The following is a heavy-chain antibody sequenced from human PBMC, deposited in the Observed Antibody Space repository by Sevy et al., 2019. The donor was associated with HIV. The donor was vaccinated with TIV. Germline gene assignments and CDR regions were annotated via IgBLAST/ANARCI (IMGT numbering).Heavy chain of an antibody. D-gene: IGHD3-10*01. CDR1: GDTIRNYG. J-gene: IGHJ4*02. Sequence: ASVKVSCKASGDTIRNYGINWVRQAPGQGLEWMGRVIPIFGTPEYAQKFQGRVTITADEFTSAAYMEWGSLRSEDTAVYYCAGSDSGTYYTLDYWGQGTLVTVSS. CDR2: VIPIFGTP. V-gene: IGHV1-69*15. CDR3: AGSDSGTYYTLDY.